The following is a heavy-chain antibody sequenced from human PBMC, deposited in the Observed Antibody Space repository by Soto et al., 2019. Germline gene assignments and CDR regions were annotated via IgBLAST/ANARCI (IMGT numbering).Heavy chain of an antibody. V-gene: IGHV1-18*04. CDR3: ARAQIVVVPGGDDY. CDR1: GYTFTSYG. J-gene: IGHJ4*02. CDR2: ISGYNGNT. D-gene: IGHD2-2*01. Sequence: QVQLVQSGAEVKRPGASVKVSCKASGYTFTSYGISWVRQAPGQGLEWMGWISGYNGNTKYAQKFQGRVTMTTDTSTSTAYMELRSLTSDDTAVYYCARAQIVVVPGGDDYWGQGTLVTVSS.